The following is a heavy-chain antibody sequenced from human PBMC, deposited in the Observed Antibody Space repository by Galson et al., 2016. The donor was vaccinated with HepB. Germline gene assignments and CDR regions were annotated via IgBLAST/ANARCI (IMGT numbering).Heavy chain of an antibody. J-gene: IGHJ4*02. CDR1: GFSLNSLGMC. CDR3: ARRTRYNEGYWSFDY. V-gene: IGHV2-70*01. D-gene: IGHD1-14*01. Sequence: PALVKPTQTLTLTCTFSGFSLNSLGMCISWIRQPPGKALEWLALIDWDDEKYYSTSLKTRLTLSKDISKNQVVLTMTSMDPADTATYYCARRTRYNEGYWSFDYWGQGALVTVSS. CDR2: IDWDDEK.